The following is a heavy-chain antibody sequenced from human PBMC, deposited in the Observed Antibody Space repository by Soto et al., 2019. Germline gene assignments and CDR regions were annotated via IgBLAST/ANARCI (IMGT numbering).Heavy chain of an antibody. V-gene: IGHV4-31*03. CDR3: ARDYSGRFARYLDY. CDR2: IYYSGST. CDR1: GGSISSGGYY. Sequence: QVQLQESGPGLVKPSQTLSLTCTVSGGSISSGGYYWSWIRQHPGKGLEWIGYIYYSGSTYYNPSLMSRVTISVDTSKNQFSLKLSSVTAADTAVYDCARDYSGRFARYLDYWGQGTLVTVSS. D-gene: IGHD3-10*01. J-gene: IGHJ4*02.